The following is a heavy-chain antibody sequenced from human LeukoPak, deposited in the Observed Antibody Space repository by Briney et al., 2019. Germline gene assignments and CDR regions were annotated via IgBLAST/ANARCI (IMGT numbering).Heavy chain of an antibody. CDR3: ATSYTTGNDY. D-gene: IGHD3-16*01. CDR1: GYTFTDYY. V-gene: IGHV1-69-2*01. CDR2: VDPEDGET. Sequence: ASVKISCKVSGYTFTDYYMHWVQQAPGKGLEWMGLVDPEDGETIYAEKFQGRVTITADASTDTAYMELSSLRSEDTVVYYCATSYTTGNDYWGQGTLVTVSS. J-gene: IGHJ4*02.